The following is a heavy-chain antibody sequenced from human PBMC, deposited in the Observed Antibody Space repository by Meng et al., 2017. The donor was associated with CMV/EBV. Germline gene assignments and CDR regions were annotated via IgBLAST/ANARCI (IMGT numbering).Heavy chain of an antibody. J-gene: IGHJ6*02. D-gene: IGHD3-3*01. CDR2: IYYSGST. CDR3: ATETIFGVASYGMDV. Sequence: SETLSLTCTVSGGSISSYYWSWIRQPPGKGLEWIGYIYYSGSTNYNPSLKSRVTISVDTSKNQFSLKLSSVTAADTAVYYCATETIFGVASYGMDVWGQGTTVTVSS. V-gene: IGHV4-59*01. CDR1: GGSISSYY.